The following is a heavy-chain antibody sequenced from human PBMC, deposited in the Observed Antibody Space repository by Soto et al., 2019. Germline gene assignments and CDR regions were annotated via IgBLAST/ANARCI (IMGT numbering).Heavy chain of an antibody. Sequence: GGSLRLSCAASGFTFSSYGMHWVRQAPGKGLEWVAVIWYDGSNKYYADSVKGRFTISRDNSKNTLYLQMNSLRAEDTAVYYCXRDRIAARGYYYYGMDVWGQGTTVTVSS. V-gene: IGHV3-33*01. CDR2: IWYDGSNK. CDR3: XRDRIAARGYYYYGMDV. D-gene: IGHD6-6*01. J-gene: IGHJ6*02. CDR1: GFTFSSYG.